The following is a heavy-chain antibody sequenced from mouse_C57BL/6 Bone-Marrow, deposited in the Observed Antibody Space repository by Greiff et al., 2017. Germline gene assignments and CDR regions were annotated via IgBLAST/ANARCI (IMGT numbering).Heavy chain of an antibody. J-gene: IGHJ3*01. CDR1: GYTFTSYW. V-gene: IGHV1-69*01. Sequence: QVQLQQPGAELVMPGASVKLSCKASGYTFTSYWMHWVKQRPGQGLEWIGDIDPSDSYTNYNQKFKGKSTLTVDKSSSTAYMQLSSLTSEDSAVYYCARGSSYGFAYWGQGTLVTVSA. D-gene: IGHD1-1*01. CDR2: IDPSDSYT. CDR3: ARGSSYGFAY.